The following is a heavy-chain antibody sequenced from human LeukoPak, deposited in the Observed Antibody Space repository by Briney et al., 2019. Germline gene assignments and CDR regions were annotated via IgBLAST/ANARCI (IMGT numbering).Heavy chain of an antibody. D-gene: IGHD3-3*01. V-gene: IGHV4-59*01. J-gene: IGHJ5*02. CDR1: GGSISSYY. CDR2: IYYSGST. CDR3: ARLVRAGTIFGVVINNWFDP. Sequence: SETLSLTYTVSGGSISSYYWSWIRQPPGKGLEWIGYIYYSGSTNYNPSLKSRVTISVDTSKNQFSLKLSSVTAADTAVYYCARLVRAGTIFGVVINNWFDPWGQGTLVTVSS.